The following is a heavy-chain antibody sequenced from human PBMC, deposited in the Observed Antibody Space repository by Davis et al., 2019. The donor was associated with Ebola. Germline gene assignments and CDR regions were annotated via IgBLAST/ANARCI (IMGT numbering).Heavy chain of an antibody. V-gene: IGHV3-9*01. J-gene: IGHJ6*02. CDR1: GFTFSSYG. CDR2: ISWNSGSI. Sequence: SLKISCAASGFTFSSYGMHWVRQAPGKGLEWVSGISWNSGSIGYADSVKGRFTISRDNAKNSLYLQMNSLRAEDTAVYYCLYGMDVWGQGTTVTVSS. CDR3: LYGMDV.